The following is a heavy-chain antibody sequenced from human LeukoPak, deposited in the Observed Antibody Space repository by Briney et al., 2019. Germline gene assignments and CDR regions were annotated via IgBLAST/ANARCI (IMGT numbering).Heavy chain of an antibody. Sequence: GGSLRLSCAASGFTFSKYAMTWVRQAPGKGLEWVSAISSSTLKIYYADSVEGRFTISRDNAKNTLFLYMNSLRVEDTAVYYCVRGLQEWDLRRDYWGQGTLVTVSS. J-gene: IGHJ4*02. D-gene: IGHD1-26*01. CDR3: VRGLQEWDLRRDY. V-gene: IGHV3-23*01. CDR1: GFTFSKYA. CDR2: ISSSTLKI.